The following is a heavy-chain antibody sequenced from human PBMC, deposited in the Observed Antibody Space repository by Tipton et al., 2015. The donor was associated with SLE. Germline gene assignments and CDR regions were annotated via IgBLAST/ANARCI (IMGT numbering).Heavy chain of an antibody. CDR1: GDSMNDYY. Sequence: LRLSCTVSGDSMNDYYWNWIRQAPGKGLEWVGYIYTGGSTHYNPSLRSRVTISVDTSNNQFSLKLRSVSAADTAVYYCAREKGYNWPFDFWGQGTLVTVSS. D-gene: IGHD5-24*01. J-gene: IGHJ4*02. CDR2: IYTGGST. V-gene: IGHV4-4*08. CDR3: AREKGYNWPFDF.